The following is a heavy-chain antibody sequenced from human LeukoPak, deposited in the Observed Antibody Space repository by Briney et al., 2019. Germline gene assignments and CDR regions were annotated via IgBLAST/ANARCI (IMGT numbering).Heavy chain of an antibody. J-gene: IGHJ4*02. CDR2: IYCSGST. D-gene: IGHD5-12*01. Sequence: PSETLSLTCTVSGGSISSSSYYWGWIRQPPGKGLEWIGSIYCSGSTYYNPSLKSRVTISVDTSKNQFSLKLSSVTAADTAVYYCARWVVATIVIDYWGQGTLVTVSS. CDR1: GGSISSSSYY. V-gene: IGHV4-39*01. CDR3: ARWVVATIVIDY.